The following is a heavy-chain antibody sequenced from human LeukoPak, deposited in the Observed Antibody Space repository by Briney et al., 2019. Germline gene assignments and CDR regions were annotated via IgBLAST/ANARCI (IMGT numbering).Heavy chain of an antibody. D-gene: IGHD2-21*02. Sequence: PSETLSLTCTVSGGSISSIGYYWGWIRQPPGKGLEWIGSIYSGGSTYYNPSLKSRVTISVDTSKNQFSLKLSSVTAADTAVYYCARVSRGLPTGDYWFDPWGQGTLVTVSS. CDR3: ARVSRGLPTGDYWFDP. CDR1: GGSISSIGYY. J-gene: IGHJ5*02. V-gene: IGHV4-39*01. CDR2: IYSGGST.